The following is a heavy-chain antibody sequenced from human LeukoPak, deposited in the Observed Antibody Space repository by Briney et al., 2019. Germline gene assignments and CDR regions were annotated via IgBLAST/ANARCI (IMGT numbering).Heavy chain of an antibody. J-gene: IGHJ6*03. Sequence: GESLKISCKGSGYSFTSYWIGWVRQMPGKGLEWMGIIYPGDSDTRYSPSFQGQVTISADKSISTAYLQWSSLKASDTAMYYCARHGIDYSNCESQSNYYMDVWGKGTTVTVSS. CDR2: IYPGDSDT. CDR3: ARHGIDYSNCESQSNYYMDV. CDR1: GYSFTSYW. D-gene: IGHD4-11*01. V-gene: IGHV5-51*01.